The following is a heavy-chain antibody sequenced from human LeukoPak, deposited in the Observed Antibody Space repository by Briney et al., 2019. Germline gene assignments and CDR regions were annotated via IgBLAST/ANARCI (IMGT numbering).Heavy chain of an antibody. J-gene: IGHJ6*02. CDR1: GSSIGNYY. CDR3: ASLWAASGWDV. Sequence: PSETLSLTCSVSGSSIGNYYWSWLRQPPRKGLEWIGYLYNSGSTNYNPSLKSRVTISVDTSENKFSLRLSSVTAADTAVYYCASLWAASGWDVWGQGTTVTVSS. V-gene: IGHV4-59*08. CDR2: LYNSGST. D-gene: IGHD3-16*01.